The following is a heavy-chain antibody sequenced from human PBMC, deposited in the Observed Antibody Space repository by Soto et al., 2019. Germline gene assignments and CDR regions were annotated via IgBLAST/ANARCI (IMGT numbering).Heavy chain of an antibody. CDR1: GFTVSSNY. CDR2: IYSGGST. D-gene: IGHD1-26*01. V-gene: IGHV3-66*01. CDR3: ARESIVGATIAFDY. Sequence: PGGSLRLSCAAPGFTVSSNYMSWVRQAPGKGLEWVSIIYSGGSTYYADSVKGRFTISRDNSKNTLYLQMNSLRAEDTAVYYCARESIVGATIAFDYWGQGTLVTVSS. J-gene: IGHJ4*02.